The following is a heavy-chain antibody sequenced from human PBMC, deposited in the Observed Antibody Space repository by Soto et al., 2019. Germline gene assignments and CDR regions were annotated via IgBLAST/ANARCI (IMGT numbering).Heavy chain of an antibody. D-gene: IGHD6-19*01. CDR1: GLIFSDYH. Sequence: EVQLVESGGGLVQPGGSLRLSCAASGLIFSDYHMDWVRQAPGKGLEWVGRIRRKANSYTTEYAASVKGRFTISRDDSKTQLYWQMTCLKTEDTGVYYCAMLGGWSGGSNDMDVWCQGTRVTVSS. CDR3: AMLGGWSGGSNDMDV. CDR2: IRRKANSYTT. J-gene: IGHJ6*02. V-gene: IGHV3-72*01.